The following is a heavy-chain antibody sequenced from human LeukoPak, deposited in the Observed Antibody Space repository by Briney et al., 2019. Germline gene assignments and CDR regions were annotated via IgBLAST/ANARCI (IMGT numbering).Heavy chain of an antibody. D-gene: IGHD3-9*01. V-gene: IGHV3-23*01. Sequence: GGTLRLSCAASGFTFSSYGMSWVRQAPGKGLEWVSAISGSGGSTYYADSVEGRFTISRDNSKNTLYLQMNSLRAEDTAVYYCAKKRYFDWLSSGVGAFDIWGQGTMVTVSS. J-gene: IGHJ3*02. CDR2: ISGSGGST. CDR3: AKKRYFDWLSSGVGAFDI. CDR1: GFTFSSYG.